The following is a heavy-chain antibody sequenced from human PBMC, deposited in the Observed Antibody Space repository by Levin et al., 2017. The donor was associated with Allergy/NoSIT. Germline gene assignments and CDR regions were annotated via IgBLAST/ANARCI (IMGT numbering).Heavy chain of an antibody. CDR3: ARGKIAAAGTFNYYYYMDV. D-gene: IGHD6-13*01. J-gene: IGHJ6*03. CDR2: IYTSGST. CDR1: GGSVTSGGSITSGSYY. V-gene: IGHV4-61*02. Sequence: PSETLSLTCSVSGGSVTSGGSITSGSYYWTWIRQPAGKGLEWIGRIYTSGSTNYNPSLESRVTISVDTSKNQFSLRLSSVTAADTALYYCARGKIAAAGTFNYYYYMDVWGKGTTVTVSS.